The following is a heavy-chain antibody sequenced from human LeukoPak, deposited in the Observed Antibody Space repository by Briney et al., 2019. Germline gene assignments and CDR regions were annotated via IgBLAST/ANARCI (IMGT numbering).Heavy chain of an antibody. D-gene: IGHD2-2*02. Sequence: PSETLSLTCTVSGCSISSSSYYWGWIRQPPGKGLEWIGSIYYSGSTYYNPSLKSRVTISVDTSKNQFSLKLSSVTAADTAVYYCARSEYPWYFDYWGQGTLVTVSS. CDR2: IYYSGST. CDR1: GCSISSSSYY. CDR3: ARSEYPWYFDY. V-gene: IGHV4-39*07. J-gene: IGHJ4*02.